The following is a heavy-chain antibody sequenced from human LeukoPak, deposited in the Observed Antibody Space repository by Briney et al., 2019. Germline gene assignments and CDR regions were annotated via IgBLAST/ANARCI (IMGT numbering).Heavy chain of an antibody. Sequence: GRSLRLSCAAAGLTFSSYAMSSVRPAPGKGLEWVSAISGSGGSTYYADSVKGRFTISRDNSKNTLYLQMNSLRAEDTAVYYCAKEFGSYSPPYWGQGTLVTVSS. D-gene: IGHD1-26*01. CDR2: ISGSGGST. V-gene: IGHV3-23*01. CDR3: AKEFGSYSPPY. CDR1: GLTFSSYA. J-gene: IGHJ4*02.